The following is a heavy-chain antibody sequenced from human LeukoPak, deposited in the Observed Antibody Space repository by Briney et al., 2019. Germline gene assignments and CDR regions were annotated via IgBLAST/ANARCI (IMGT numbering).Heavy chain of an antibody. CDR2: INPSGGST. CDR1: GYTFTSYY. Sequence: ASVKVSCKASGYTFTSYYMHWVRQAPGQGLEWMGIINPSGGSTSYAQKFQGRVTMTRDTSTSTAYMELSSLRSEDTAVYYCAREISLTRYDPWGQGTLVTVSS. CDR3: AREISLTRYDP. J-gene: IGHJ5*02. D-gene: IGHD4-11*01. V-gene: IGHV1-46*01.